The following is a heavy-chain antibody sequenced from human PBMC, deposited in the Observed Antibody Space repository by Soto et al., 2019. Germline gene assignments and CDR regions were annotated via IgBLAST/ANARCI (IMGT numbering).Heavy chain of an antibody. J-gene: IGHJ6*02. CDR2: INYSGST. Sequence: PSETLSLTCTVSGGSISSYYWSWIRQPPGKGLEWIGKINYSGSTNYNPSHKSRVTISVDTSKNQFSLKLSSVTAADTVVYYCAIVLVCKKYYSGFGGYYYYGMDVWGQGTTVTVSS. CDR1: GGSISSYY. D-gene: IGHD3-16*01. CDR3: AIVLVCKKYYSGFGGYYYYGMDV. V-gene: IGHV4-59*12.